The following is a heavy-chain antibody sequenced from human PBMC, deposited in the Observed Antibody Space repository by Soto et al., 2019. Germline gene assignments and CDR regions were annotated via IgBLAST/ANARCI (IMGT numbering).Heavy chain of an antibody. CDR1: GGSISSYY. Sequence: QVQLQESGPGLVKPSETLSLTCTVSGGSISSYYWSWIRQPPGKGLEWIGYIYYSGSTNYNPSLKSRVTISVDTSKNQFSLKLSSVTAADTAVYYCAAWADWDSSGSIDYWGQGTLVTVSS. CDR3: AAWADWDSSGSIDY. V-gene: IGHV4-59*01. D-gene: IGHD3-22*01. CDR2: IYYSGST. J-gene: IGHJ4*02.